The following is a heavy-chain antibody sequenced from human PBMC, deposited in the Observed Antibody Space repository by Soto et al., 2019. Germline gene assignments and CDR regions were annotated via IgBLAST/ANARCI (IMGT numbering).Heavy chain of an antibody. V-gene: IGHV3-13*01. CDR1: GFTFSSYD. CDR3: ARVTMMCFGITVIYRCCDL. D-gene: IGHD3-22*01. Sequence: EVQLVESGGGLVQPGGSLRLSCAASGFTFSSYDMHWVRQATGKGLEWVSAIGTAGDTYYHGCVKGRFTNSRENAKNPLKLQMNSLGAEDTSVEYCARVTMMCFGITVIYRCCDLWSGCTLVTVSS. CDR2: IGTAGDT. J-gene: IGHJ2*01.